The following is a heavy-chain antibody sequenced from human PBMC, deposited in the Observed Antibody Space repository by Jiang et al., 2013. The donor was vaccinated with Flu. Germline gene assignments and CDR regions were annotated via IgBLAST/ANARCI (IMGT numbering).Heavy chain of an antibody. J-gene: IGHJ4*02. CDR3: AHSQSLWFGELPFDY. D-gene: IGHD3-10*01. CDR2: IYWDDDK. V-gene: IGHV2-5*02. Sequence: LDWLALIYWDDDKRYSPSLKNRLAITKGTSKNQVVLTMTNMDPVDTATYYCAHSQSLWFGELPFDYWGQGTLVTVSS.